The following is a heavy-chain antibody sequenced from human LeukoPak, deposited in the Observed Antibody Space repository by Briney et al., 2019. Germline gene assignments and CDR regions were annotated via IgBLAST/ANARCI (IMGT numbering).Heavy chain of an antibody. CDR1: GFTFSSSA. V-gene: IGHV3-23*01. J-gene: IGHJ3*02. Sequence: PGGSLRLSCAASGFTFSSSAMSWVRQVSGKGLEWVSGISDSGHREYYADSVKGRLTISRDNSMNTLYLQMSRLRADDTAVYYCAKDRLGGIAVAGTSAFDIWGQGTMVTVSS. CDR3: AKDRLGGIAVAGTSAFDI. D-gene: IGHD6-19*01. CDR2: ISDSGHRE.